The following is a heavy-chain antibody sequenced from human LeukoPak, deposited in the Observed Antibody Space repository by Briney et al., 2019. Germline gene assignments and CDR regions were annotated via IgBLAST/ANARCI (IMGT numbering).Heavy chain of an antibody. D-gene: IGHD3-10*01. CDR1: GGSVSSGSYY. Sequence: SETLSLTCTVSGGSVSSGSYYWSWIRQPPGKGLEWIGYIYYSGSTNYNPSLKSRVTISVDTSKNQFSLKLSSVTAADTAVYYCAGAPGRLLWFGEDYYGMDVWGKGTTVTVSS. J-gene: IGHJ6*04. V-gene: IGHV4-61*01. CDR2: IYYSGST. CDR3: AGAPGRLLWFGEDYYGMDV.